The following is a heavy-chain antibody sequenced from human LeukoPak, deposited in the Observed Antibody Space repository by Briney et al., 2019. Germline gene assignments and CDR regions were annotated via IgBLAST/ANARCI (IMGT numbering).Heavy chain of an antibody. D-gene: IGHD3-10*01. V-gene: IGHV1-2*02. CDR2: INPNSGGT. CDR1: GYTFTGYY. J-gene: IGHJ4*02. Sequence: ASVKVSCKASGYTFTGYYMHWVRQAPGQGLEWMGCINPNSGGTNYAQKFQGRVTMTRDTSISTAYMELSRLRSDDTAVYYCARGYLLWFGELPQRYFDYWGQGTLVTVSS. CDR3: ARGYLLWFGELPQRYFDY.